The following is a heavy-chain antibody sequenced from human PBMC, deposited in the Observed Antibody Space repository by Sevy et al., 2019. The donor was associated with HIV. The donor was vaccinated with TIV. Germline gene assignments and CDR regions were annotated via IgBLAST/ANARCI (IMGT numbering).Heavy chain of an antibody. J-gene: IGHJ4*02. CDR1: GYSFTKYF. CDR2: MNPSGGST. D-gene: IGHD5-18*01. Sequence: ASVKVSCKASGYSFTKYFIHWVRQAPGQGLEWVGVMNPSGGSTTYALKFQGRVSMTRDTSTNTVYMEVSSLRSEDTAVYYCARKGLAAASDYWGQGTLVTVSS. CDR3: ARKGLAAASDY. V-gene: IGHV1-46*01.